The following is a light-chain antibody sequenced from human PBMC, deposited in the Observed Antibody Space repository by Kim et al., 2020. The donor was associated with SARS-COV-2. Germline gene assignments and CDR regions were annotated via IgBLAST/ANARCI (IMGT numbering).Light chain of an antibody. Sequence: VGDRVTITGRASKSISSYLNWYQQKAGKAPKLLIYAASSLQSGVPSRFRGSGSGTDFTLTISSLQPEDFATYYCQQSYSTLSITFGKGTRRRIK. CDR2: AAS. CDR1: KSISSY. J-gene: IGKJ5*01. V-gene: IGKV1-39*01. CDR3: QQSYSTLSIT.